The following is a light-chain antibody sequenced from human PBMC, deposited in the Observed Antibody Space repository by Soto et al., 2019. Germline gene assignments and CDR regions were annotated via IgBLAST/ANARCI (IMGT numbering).Light chain of an antibody. CDR1: QSLLHSNGYNC. CDR3: MQALQTPFT. J-gene: IGKJ4*01. CDR2: LGS. V-gene: IGKV2-28*01. Sequence: EIVMTQSPLSLPVTPGEPASISCRSSQSLLHSNGYNCLDWYLQKPGQSPQLLIYLGSNRASGVPDRFSGSGSGTDFTLKISRVEAEDVGVYYCMQALQTPFTFGGGTKVEIK.